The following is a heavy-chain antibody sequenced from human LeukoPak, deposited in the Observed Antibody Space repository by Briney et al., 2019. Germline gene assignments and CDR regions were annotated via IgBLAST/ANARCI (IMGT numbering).Heavy chain of an antibody. D-gene: IGHD6-19*01. CDR1: GFTVSSNY. J-gene: IGHJ3*02. CDR3: ARGYSSGKGDAFDI. CDR2: IYSGDST. Sequence: GGSLRLSCAASGFTVSSNYMSWVRQAPGKGLEWVSVIYSGDSTYYADSVKGRFTISRDNSKNTLYLQMNSLRAEDTAVYYCARGYSSGKGDAFDIWGQGTMVTVSS. V-gene: IGHV3-53*01.